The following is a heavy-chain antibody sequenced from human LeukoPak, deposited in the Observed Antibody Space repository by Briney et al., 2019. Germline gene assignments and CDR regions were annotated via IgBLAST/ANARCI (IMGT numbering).Heavy chain of an antibody. CDR3: ARERFGELPNYDY. CDR2: ISSSSSYI. J-gene: IGHJ4*02. D-gene: IGHD3-10*01. CDR1: GFTFSSYS. Sequence: GGSLRLSCAASGFTFSSYSMNWVRQAPGKGLEWVSSISSSSSYIYYADSVKGRFTISRDNAKNSLYLQMNSLRAEDTAVYYCARERFGELPNYDYWGQRTLVTVSS. V-gene: IGHV3-21*01.